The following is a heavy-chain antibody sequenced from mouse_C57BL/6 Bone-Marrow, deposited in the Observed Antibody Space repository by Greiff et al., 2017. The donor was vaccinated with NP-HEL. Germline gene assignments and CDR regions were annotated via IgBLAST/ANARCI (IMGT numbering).Heavy chain of an antibody. CDR1: GFTFSDYG. CDR3: ARHGRGFAY. V-gene: IGHV5-17*01. J-gene: IGHJ3*01. Sequence: EVKVVESGGGLVKPGGSLKLSCAASGFTFSDYGMHWVRQAPEKGLEWVAYISSGSSTIYYADTVKGRFTISRDNAKNTLFLQMTSLRSEDTAMYYCARHGRGFAYWGQGTLVTVSA. CDR2: ISSGSSTI.